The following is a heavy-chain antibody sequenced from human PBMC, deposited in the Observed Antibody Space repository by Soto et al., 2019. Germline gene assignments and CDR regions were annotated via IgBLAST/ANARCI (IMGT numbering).Heavy chain of an antibody. V-gene: IGHV4-39*07. CDR2: IYYSGST. CDR1: GGSISSSSYY. J-gene: IGHJ5*02. CDR3: ARGYPSLRLVIDYGGNWFDP. Sequence: TSETLSLTCTVSGGSISSSSYYWGWIRQPPGKGLEWIGSIYYSGSTYYNPSLKSRVTISVDTSKNQFSLKLSSVTAADTAVYYCARGYPSLRLVIDYGGNWFDPWGQGTLVTVSS. D-gene: IGHD4-17*01.